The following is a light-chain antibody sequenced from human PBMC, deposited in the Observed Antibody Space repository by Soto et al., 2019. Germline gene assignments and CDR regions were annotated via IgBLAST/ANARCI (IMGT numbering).Light chain of an antibody. CDR2: DAS. V-gene: IGKV3-11*01. CDR1: QSVSGY. J-gene: IGKJ4*01. CDR3: QERSNWRST. Sequence: EIVLTQSPATLSLSPGNRATLSCRASQSVSGYLAWYQQKPGQAPRLLIYDASNSATGIPARFSVSGSGTDFTLTITSLYPEDFAVKYCQERSNWRSTFGGGTKVDI.